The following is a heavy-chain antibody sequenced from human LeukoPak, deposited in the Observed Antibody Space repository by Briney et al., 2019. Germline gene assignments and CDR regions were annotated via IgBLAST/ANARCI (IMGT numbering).Heavy chain of an antibody. D-gene: IGHD3-22*01. Sequence: SGPTLVNPTQTLTLTCTFSGFSLSTSEVGVGWIRQPPGKALQWLALIYWNDDKRYSPSLKSRLTITKDTYKNQVFLTMTNMDPVDTATYYCAHRAESSGYLYYFDYRGQGTLVTVSS. J-gene: IGHJ4*02. V-gene: IGHV2-5*01. CDR2: IYWNDDK. CDR3: AHRAESSGYLYYFDY. CDR1: GFSLSTSEVG.